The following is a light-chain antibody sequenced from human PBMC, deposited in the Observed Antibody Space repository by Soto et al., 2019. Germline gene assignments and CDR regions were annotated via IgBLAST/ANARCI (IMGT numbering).Light chain of an antibody. Sequence: EIVLTQSPGTLSLSPGERATLSCRASQDVSRYLAWYQQKPGQSPRLLIYDASNRATGIPARFSGSGSGTDFTLTISSLEPEDFAVYYCQQYGSSGTFGQGTKVDIK. V-gene: IGKV3-11*01. J-gene: IGKJ1*01. CDR1: QDVSRY. CDR3: QQYGSSGT. CDR2: DAS.